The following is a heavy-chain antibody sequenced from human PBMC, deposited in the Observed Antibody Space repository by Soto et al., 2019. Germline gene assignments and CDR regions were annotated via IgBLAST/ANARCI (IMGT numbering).Heavy chain of an antibody. J-gene: IGHJ4*02. CDR3: AKDLSLTAPVFDY. Sequence: GGSLRLSCAAPGFTLSGYVMDWVCQAPGKGLECVSGISGSGGSTYYADSVKGRFTISRDNSKNTLYLQMNSLRAEDTAVYYCAKDLSLTAPVFDYWGQGTLVTVSS. CDR1: GFTLSGYV. V-gene: IGHV3-23*01. CDR2: ISGSGGST.